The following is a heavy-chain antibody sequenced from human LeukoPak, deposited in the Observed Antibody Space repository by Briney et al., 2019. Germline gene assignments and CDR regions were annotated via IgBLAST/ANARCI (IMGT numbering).Heavy chain of an antibody. CDR3: ARGYSYWAFDI. CDR2: VYYSGST. Sequence: SETLSLTCTVSGGSISSGGYYWSWIRQHPGKGLEWIGYVYYSGSTYYNPSLKSRVTISVDTSKNQFSLKLSSVTAADTAVYYCARGYSYWAFDIWGQGTMVTVSS. D-gene: IGHD5-18*01. CDR1: GGSISSGGYY. V-gene: IGHV4-31*03. J-gene: IGHJ3*02.